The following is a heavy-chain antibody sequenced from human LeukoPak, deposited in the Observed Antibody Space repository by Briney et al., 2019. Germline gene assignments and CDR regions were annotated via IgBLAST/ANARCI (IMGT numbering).Heavy chain of an antibody. J-gene: IGHJ4*02. CDR3: ARARDYGDYHIYDY. CDR1: GGSISSYY. D-gene: IGHD4-17*01. V-gene: IGHV4-59*01. CDR2: INYSGSPKYST. Sequence: AETLSLTCSVSGGSISSYYWYWIRQPPGRGLEWIGYINYSGSPKYSTNYNASLNSRVTISVDTSKNQFSLRLRSVTTADTAFYFCARARDYGDYHIYDYWGQGALVTVSS.